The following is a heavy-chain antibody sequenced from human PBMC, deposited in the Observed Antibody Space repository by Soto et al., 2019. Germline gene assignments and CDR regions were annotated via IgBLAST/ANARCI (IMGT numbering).Heavy chain of an antibody. Sequence: QLVEAGGGLVQPGGSLKLSCSAAGFRFSDSAIHWVRQASGKGLEWVARIRGKVNNYATTYAVSVRGRFTISRDDSKNTAYLQMDRLKTEDTAVYYCTRHPPSYYDSNVYFDYWGQRTVVTVSS. V-gene: IGHV3-73*02. CDR3: TRHPPSYYDSNVYFDY. D-gene: IGHD3-22*01. J-gene: IGHJ4*02. CDR1: GFRFSDSA. CDR2: IRGKVNNYAT.